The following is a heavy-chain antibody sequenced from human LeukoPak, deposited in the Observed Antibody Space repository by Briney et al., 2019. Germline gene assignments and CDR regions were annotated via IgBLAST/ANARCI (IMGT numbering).Heavy chain of an antibody. V-gene: IGHV1-2*02. D-gene: IGHD6-13*01. CDR1: AYTFTSYY. CDR3: ARLYSSSWYNWFDP. CDR2: INPNSGGT. Sequence: ASVKDSSNASAYTFTSYYMHVLRQAPGQGLEWRGWINPNSGGTNYAQTFQGSVTMPRDPSISTAYMELSRLRSDDTAVYYCARLYSSSWYNWFDPWGQGTLVSVSP. J-gene: IGHJ5*02.